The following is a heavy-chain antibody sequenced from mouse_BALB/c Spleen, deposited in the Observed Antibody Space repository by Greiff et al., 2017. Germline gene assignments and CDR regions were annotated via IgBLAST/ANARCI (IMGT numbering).Heavy chain of an antibody. D-gene: IGHD2-3*01. J-gene: IGHJ2*01. CDR1: GYTFTSYW. Sequence: VQLQQSGAELAKPGASVKMSCKASGYTFTSYWMHWVKQRPGQGLEWIGYINPSTGYTEYNQKFKDKATLTADKSSSTAYMQLSSLTSEDSAVYYCARNGYFFDYWGQGTTLTVSS. CDR3: ARNGYFFDY. V-gene: IGHV1-7*01. CDR2: INPSTGYT.